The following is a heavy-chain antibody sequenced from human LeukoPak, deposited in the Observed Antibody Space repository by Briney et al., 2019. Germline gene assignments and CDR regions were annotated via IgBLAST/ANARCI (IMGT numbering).Heavy chain of an antibody. D-gene: IGHD2-2*01. V-gene: IGHV3-21*01. CDR1: GFTFSSYT. Sequence: GGSLRLSCAASGFTFSSYTMNWVRQAPGKGLEWVSSISSSSTYIYYADSVKGRFTVSRDNAKNSLYLQMNSLGAEDAAVYYCARDSQLNWGQGTLVTVSS. CDR3: ARDSQLN. CDR2: ISSSSTYI. J-gene: IGHJ4*02.